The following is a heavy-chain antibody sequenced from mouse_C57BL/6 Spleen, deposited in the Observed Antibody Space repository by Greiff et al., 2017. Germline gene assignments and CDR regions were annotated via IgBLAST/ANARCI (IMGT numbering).Heavy chain of an antibody. V-gene: IGHV5-6*01. J-gene: IGHJ3*01. CDR2: ISSGGSYT. CDR3: AGGDYEAWFAY. D-gene: IGHD2-4*01. Sequence: EVHLVESGGDLVKPGGSLKLSCAASGFTFSSYGMSWVRQTPDKRLEWVATISSGGSYTYYPDSVKGRFTISRDNAKNSLYLQMSSLKAEDTAMYDCAGGDYEAWFAYWGQGTLVTVSA. CDR1: GFTFSSYG.